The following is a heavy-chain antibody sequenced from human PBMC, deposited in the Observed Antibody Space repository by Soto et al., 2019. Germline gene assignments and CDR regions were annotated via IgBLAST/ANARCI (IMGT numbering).Heavy chain of an antibody. CDR3: ANAEKYSSSWYYFDY. CDR2: INYSGST. V-gene: IGHV4-34*01. Sequence: SETLSLTCAVYGGSFANYYWNWIRQPPGKGLEWIGEINYSGSTDYNPSLESRVTISVDTSKNQFSLNLSSVTAADTAIYYCANAEKYSSSWYYFDYRGQGTLVTVSS. J-gene: IGHJ4*02. D-gene: IGHD6-13*01. CDR1: GGSFANYY.